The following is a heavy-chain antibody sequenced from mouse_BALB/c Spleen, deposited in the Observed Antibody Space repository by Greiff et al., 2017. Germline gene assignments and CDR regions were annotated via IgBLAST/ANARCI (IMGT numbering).Heavy chain of an antibody. J-gene: IGHJ4*01. D-gene: IGHD1-1*01. CDR3: ATLTTVVANYAMDY. CDR2: IYPGDGDT. Sequence: QVQLQQSGPELVKPGASVKISCKASGYAFSSSWMNWVKQRPGQGLEWIGRIYPGDGDTNYNGKFKGKATLTADKSSSTAYMQLSSLTSVDSAVYCCATLTTVVANYAMDYWGQGTSVTVSS. V-gene: IGHV1-82*01. CDR1: GYAFSSSW.